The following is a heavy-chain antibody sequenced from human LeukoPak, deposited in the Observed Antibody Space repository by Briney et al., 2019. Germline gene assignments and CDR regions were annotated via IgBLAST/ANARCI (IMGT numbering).Heavy chain of an antibody. D-gene: IGHD3-22*01. Sequence: SETLSLTCAVSGYSISTSNWWGWIRQPPGKGLEWVGYIYYSGSTFYGPSLKSRVTMSVDTPNNQFSLKLSSVTAVDSAVYYCARNDYESSGFDVWGQGALVTVSS. CDR2: IYYSGST. V-gene: IGHV4-28*01. J-gene: IGHJ4*02. CDR1: GYSISTSNW. CDR3: ARNDYESSGFDV.